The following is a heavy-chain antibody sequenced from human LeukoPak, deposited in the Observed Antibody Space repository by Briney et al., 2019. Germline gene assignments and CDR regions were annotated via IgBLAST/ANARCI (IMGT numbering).Heavy chain of an antibody. CDR1: GGSFSGYY. Sequence: SGTLSLTCAVYGGSFSGYYWSWIRQPPGKGLEWIGEINDSGSTNYNPSLKSRVTISVDTSKNQFSLKLSSVTAADTAVYYCARGQRTSLLDYWGQGTLVTVSS. J-gene: IGHJ4*02. V-gene: IGHV4-34*01. CDR3: ARGQRTSLLDY. D-gene: IGHD3/OR15-3a*01. CDR2: INDSGST.